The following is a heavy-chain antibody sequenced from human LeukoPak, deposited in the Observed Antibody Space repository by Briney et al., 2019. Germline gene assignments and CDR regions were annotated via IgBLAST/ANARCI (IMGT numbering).Heavy chain of an antibody. V-gene: IGHV5-51*01. CDR3: AIPPGYCGNDCSFDH. CDR2: IYPGDYET. Sequence: GESLKISCEGSGYSFSNYSIGWVRQMPGKGLEWMGIIYPGDYETRYSPSFQGLVTISVDKSISTAYLQWSSLKASDTAMYYCAIPPGYCGNDCSFDHWGQGTLVTVSS. CDR1: GYSFSNYS. D-gene: IGHD2-21*02. J-gene: IGHJ4*02.